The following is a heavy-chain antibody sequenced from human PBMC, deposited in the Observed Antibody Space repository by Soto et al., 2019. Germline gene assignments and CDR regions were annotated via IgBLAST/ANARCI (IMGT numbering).Heavy chain of an antibody. CDR1: GYPFTDYY. D-gene: IGHD6-13*01. Sequence: SVKVSCKASGYPFTDYYMHWVRQAPGQGLEWVGGIVPIYRTADYAQKFQGRVTITADESARTSYMELRSLKSQDTAVYYCVRDSGAKLSSSWGQGTLVTLSS. CDR3: VRDSGAKLSSS. V-gene: IGHV1-69*13. J-gene: IGHJ4*02. CDR2: IVPIYRTA.